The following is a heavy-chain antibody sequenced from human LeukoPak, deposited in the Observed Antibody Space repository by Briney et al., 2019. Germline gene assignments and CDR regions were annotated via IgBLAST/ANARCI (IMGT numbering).Heavy chain of an antibody. V-gene: IGHV4-34*01. J-gene: IGHJ6*02. CDR3: ARAWYDFWSGYRYYYYYGMDV. CDR1: GGSFSGYY. CDR2: INHSGST. D-gene: IGHD3-3*01. Sequence: NPSETLSLTCAVYGGSFSGYYWSWIRQPPGKGLEWIGEINHSGSTNYNPSLKSRVTISVDTSKNQFSLKLSSVTAADTAVYYCARAWYDFWSGYRYYYYYGMDVWGQGTTVTVSS.